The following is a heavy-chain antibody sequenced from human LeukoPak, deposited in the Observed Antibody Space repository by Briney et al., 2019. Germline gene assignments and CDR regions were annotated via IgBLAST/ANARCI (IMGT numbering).Heavy chain of an antibody. J-gene: IGHJ4*02. CDR1: GFTFSDFP. D-gene: IGHD5-12*01. Sequence: GGSLRLSCAASGFTFSDFPMIWVRQAPGKGLEWVSTIFPSSVEIHYADSVKGRFTISRDNSKNTLYLQMNSLRAEDTAVYYCAKDRGYSGYDYFDYWGQGTLVTVSS. CDR2: IFPSSVEI. CDR3: AKDRGYSGYDYFDY. V-gene: IGHV3-23*01.